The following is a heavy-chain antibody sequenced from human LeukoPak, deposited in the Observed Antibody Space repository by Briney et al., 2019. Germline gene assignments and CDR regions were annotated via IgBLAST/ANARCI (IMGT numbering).Heavy chain of an antibody. CDR3: AKAEGYDTLTGLDY. J-gene: IGHJ4*02. V-gene: IGHV3-23*01. CDR1: GFTFSSYA. D-gene: IGHD3-9*01. Sequence: PGGSLRLSCATSGFTFSSYAMSWVRQAPGKGLEWVSGIGASGGSTYYADSVKSRFTISRDNSKNTLYLQMNSLRTEDTAVYYCAKAEGYDTLTGLDYWGQGTLVTVSS. CDR2: IGASGGST.